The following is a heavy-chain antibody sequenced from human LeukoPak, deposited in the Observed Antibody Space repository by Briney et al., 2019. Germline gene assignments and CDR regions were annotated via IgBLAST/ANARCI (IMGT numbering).Heavy chain of an antibody. CDR1: GGSISSYY. V-gene: IGHV4-4*07. D-gene: IGHD3-22*01. J-gene: IGHJ3*02. CDR2: IYTSGST. CDR3: AREDDSSGYGAFDI. Sequence: PSETLSLTCTVSGGSISSYYWSWIRQPAGKGLEWIGRIYTSGSTNYNPSLKSRVTISVDKSKNQFSLKPSSVTAADTAVYYCAREDDSSGYGAFDIWGQGTMVTVSS.